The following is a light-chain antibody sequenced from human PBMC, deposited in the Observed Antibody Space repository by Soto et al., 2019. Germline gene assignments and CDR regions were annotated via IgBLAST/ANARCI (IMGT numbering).Light chain of an antibody. CDR2: GNS. CDR1: SSNIGAGSD. V-gene: IGLV1-40*01. J-gene: IGLJ2*01. CDR3: QSYDSSLSGVV. Sequence: QSVLTQPPSVSGAPGQRVTISCTGSSSNIGAGSDVPWYQQLPGTAPKLLIYGNSNRPSGVPDRFSGSKSGTSASLAITGLQAEDEADYYCQSYDSSLSGVVFGGGTKVTVL.